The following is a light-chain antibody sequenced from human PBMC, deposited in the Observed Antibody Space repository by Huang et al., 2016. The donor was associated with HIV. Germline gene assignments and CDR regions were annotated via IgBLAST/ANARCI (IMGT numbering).Light chain of an antibody. CDR3: QHYGSSPRT. CDR1: QSISISY. CDR2: GAS. J-gene: IGKJ2*01. V-gene: IGKV3-20*01. Sequence: EIVLTQSPGTLSLSPGERATLSCRVSQSISISYLAWYQPKPGHAPRIFIYGASSRATGIPDRFSGSGSGTDFTLTISRLEPEDFALYYCQHYGSSPRTFGQGTKLEIK.